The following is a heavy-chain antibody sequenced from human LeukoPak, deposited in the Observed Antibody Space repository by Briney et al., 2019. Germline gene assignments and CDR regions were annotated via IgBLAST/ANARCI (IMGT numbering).Heavy chain of an antibody. CDR1: GGPFSSYA. D-gene: IGHD2-2*01. CDR3: ARDGGPMVVVPYYYYGMDV. J-gene: IGHJ6*04. Sequence: GASAKASCRASGGPFSSYAISRVRQAPGQGPELRGGIIPIFDPANYAQKFQGRVTITADESTSTAYMELSSLRSEDTAVYYCARDGGPMVVVPYYYYGMDVWGKGTTVTVSS. CDR2: IIPIFDPA. V-gene: IGHV1-69*13.